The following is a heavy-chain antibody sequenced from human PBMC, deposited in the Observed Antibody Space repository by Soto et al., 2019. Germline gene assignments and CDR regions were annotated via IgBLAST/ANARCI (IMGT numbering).Heavy chain of an antibody. V-gene: IGHV3-7*05. J-gene: IGHJ4*02. CDR3: TREKH. Sequence: ELQLVESGGDLVQPGGSLRLSCAFAEFTCSTCWMGWVRQSPGKGPEWVANIKQDGSEKFYLDSVKGRFTISRDNAKKALYLQMNSVRAEDTAVYYCTREKHWGQGTLVTVSS. CDR1: EFTCSTCW. CDR2: IKQDGSEK.